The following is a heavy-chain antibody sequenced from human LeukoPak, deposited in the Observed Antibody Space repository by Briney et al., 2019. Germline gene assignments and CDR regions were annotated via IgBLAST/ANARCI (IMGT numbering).Heavy chain of an antibody. J-gene: IGHJ4*02. Sequence: PGGSLRLSGAATGLSVISNFMSWVRQAPGKGLEWVSVIYGGGSTYYADSVKGRFTISRDTPKNTLYLQMNSLRVEDTAVYYCASWPVGWYGEDSWGQGTLVTVSS. CDR1: GLSVISNF. CDR3: ASWPVGWYGEDS. CDR2: IYGGGST. D-gene: IGHD6-19*01. V-gene: IGHV3-53*01.